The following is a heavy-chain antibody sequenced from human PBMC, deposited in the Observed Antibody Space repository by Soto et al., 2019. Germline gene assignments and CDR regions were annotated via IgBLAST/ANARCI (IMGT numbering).Heavy chain of an antibody. CDR3: ARRVGYDTPQFDY. V-gene: IGHV4-39*01. Sequence: SETLSLTCTVSGGSISSSTYYWGWIRQPPGKGLEWVGNTHNSGSTYYNPSLKSRVTISVDTSKNQFSLKLSSVTAADTAMYYCARRVGYDTPQFDYWGQGTLVTVSS. J-gene: IGHJ4*02. CDR2: THNSGST. CDR1: GGSISSSTYY. D-gene: IGHD3-22*01.